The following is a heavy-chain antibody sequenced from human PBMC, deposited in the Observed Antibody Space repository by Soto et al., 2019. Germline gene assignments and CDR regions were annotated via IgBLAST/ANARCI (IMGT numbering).Heavy chain of an antibody. V-gene: IGHV3-30-3*01. J-gene: IGHJ6*02. Sequence: GGSLRLSCAASGFTFSSYAMHWVRQAPGKGLEWVAVISYDGSKKYYAVSVKGRFTISRDNSKNTLYLQMNSLRAEDTAVYYCARDEKQLVPRGMDVWGQGTTVTVSS. CDR1: GFTFSSYA. CDR2: ISYDGSKK. CDR3: ARDEKQLVPRGMDV. D-gene: IGHD6-6*01.